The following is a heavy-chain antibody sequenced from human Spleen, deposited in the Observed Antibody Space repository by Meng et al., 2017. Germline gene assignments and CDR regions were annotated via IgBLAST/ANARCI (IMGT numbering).Heavy chain of an antibody. V-gene: IGHV1-3*01. CDR1: GYTFTSYA. CDR3: ARDYYDSSGYPGGAFDI. CDR2: INAGNGNT. J-gene: IGHJ3*02. Sequence: ASVKVSCKASGYTFTSYAMHWVRQAPGQRLEWMGWINAGNGNTKYSQKFQGRVTITRDTSASTAYMELSSLRSEDTAVYYCARDYYDSSGYPGGAFDIWGQGTMVTVSS. D-gene: IGHD3-22*01.